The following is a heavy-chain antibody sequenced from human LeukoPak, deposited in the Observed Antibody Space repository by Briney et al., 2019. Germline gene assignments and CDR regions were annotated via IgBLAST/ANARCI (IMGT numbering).Heavy chain of an antibody. D-gene: IGHD1-26*01. CDR3: AKDSGTCCWYFDL. CDR2: ISHSGGST. J-gene: IGHJ2*01. Sequence: PGGSLRLSCAASEFTFSSYDMTWVRQAPVKALEWVSSISHSGGSTYADSVKGRFTISRDNSKNTLYLQMNNLRAEDAAVYYCAKDSGTCCWYFDLWGRGTLVTVSS. CDR1: EFTFSSYD. V-gene: IGHV3-23*01.